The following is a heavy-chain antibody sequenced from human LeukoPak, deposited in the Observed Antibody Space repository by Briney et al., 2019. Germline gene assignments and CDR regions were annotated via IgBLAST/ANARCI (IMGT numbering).Heavy chain of an antibody. CDR3: VKGISGYRYGGFDY. V-gene: IGHV3-9*03. CDR1: GFTFEDYA. CDR2: ISWNSGSI. J-gene: IGHJ4*02. Sequence: GGSLRLSCAASGFTFEDYAMQWVRQAPGKGLEWVSGISWNSGSIGYADSVKGRFTISRDNAKNSLYLQMNSLRTEDMALYYCVKGISGYRYGGFDYWGQGTLVTVSS. D-gene: IGHD5-18*01.